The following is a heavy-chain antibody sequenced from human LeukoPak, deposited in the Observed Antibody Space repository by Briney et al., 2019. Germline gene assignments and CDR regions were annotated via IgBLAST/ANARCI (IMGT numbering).Heavy chain of an antibody. D-gene: IGHD2-2*01. V-gene: IGHV3-7*01. Sequence: GGSLRLSCAASGFTFSGHWMSWVRQAPGKGLEWVANIKKDGSEKYYVDAVKGRFTISRDNARNSLYLQMNSLRTEDTSVYYCAPHCSSASCPDYWGQGTLVTVSS. CDR3: APHCSSASCPDY. CDR2: IKKDGSEK. J-gene: IGHJ4*02. CDR1: GFTFSGHW.